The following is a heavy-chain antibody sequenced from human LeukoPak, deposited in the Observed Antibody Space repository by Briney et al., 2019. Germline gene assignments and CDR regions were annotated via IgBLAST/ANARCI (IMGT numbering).Heavy chain of an antibody. J-gene: IGHJ4*02. Sequence: GGSLRLSCAASGVTFSSYAMTWVRQAPGEGLEWGSGISGSGGSTFYADSVKGRFTISRDNSKNTLSLQMNSLRAEDTAVYYCAKGRGQLINLCDYWGQGTLVTVSS. D-gene: IGHD6-6*01. V-gene: IGHV3-23*01. CDR1: GVTFSSYA. CDR3: AKGRGQLINLCDY. CDR2: ISGSGGST.